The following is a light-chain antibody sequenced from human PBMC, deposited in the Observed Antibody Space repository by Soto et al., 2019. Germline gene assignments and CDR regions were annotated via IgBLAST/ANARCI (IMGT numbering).Light chain of an antibody. CDR3: QQYNSYAWT. J-gene: IGKJ1*01. CDR2: DAS. CDR1: QSISSW. V-gene: IGKV1-5*01. Sequence: DIQMTQSPSTLSASVGDRVTITCRASQSISSWLAWYQQKPGKAPKLLIYDASSLESGVPSRFSGSGSGTEFNLTISSLQPDDLATYYCQQYNSYAWTFGQGTKVEIK.